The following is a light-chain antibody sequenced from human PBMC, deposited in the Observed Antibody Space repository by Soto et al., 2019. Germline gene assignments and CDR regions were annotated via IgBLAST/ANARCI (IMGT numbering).Light chain of an antibody. CDR3: SSYTSSSIDYV. V-gene: IGLV2-14*01. CDR1: SSDVGGYNY. CDR2: EVC. Sequence: QSSLTQPASVSGSPGQSITISCTGTSSDVGGYNYVSWYQQHPGKAPKLMIYEVCNRPSGVSNRFSGSKSANTASLTISGLQAEDEADYYCSSYTSSSIDYVFGTGTKLTVL. J-gene: IGLJ1*01.